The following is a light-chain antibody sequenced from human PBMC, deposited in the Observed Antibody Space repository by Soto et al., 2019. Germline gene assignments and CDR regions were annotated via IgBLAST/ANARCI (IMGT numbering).Light chain of an antibody. V-gene: IGKV3-20*01. J-gene: IGKJ4*01. CDR3: QQYGRSPPLI. CDR2: AAS. Sequence: EIELTQSPGTLSLSPGERATLSCRASQSASSNYLAWYQQKPGQAPRLLIYAASTRATGIPDRFSGSGSGTDFTLTISRLEPEDFAVYYCQQYGRSPPLIFGGGTKVEIK. CDR1: QSASSNY.